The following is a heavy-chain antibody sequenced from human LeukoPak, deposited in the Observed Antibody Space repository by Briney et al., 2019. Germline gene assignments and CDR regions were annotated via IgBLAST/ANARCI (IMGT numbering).Heavy chain of an antibody. CDR3: AKDLFPRARSYYYDSSGNLGFDY. D-gene: IGHD3-22*01. CDR1: GFTFSSYA. V-gene: IGHV3-23*01. J-gene: IGHJ4*02. Sequence: GWSLSLSCAASGFTFSSYAMSWVREAPGKGVEGVSTICGSGGSTYYEDSVKGRITISRDNSKNTLYLQMNSLRAEDTAVYYCAKDLFPRARSYYYDSSGNLGFDYWGQGTLVTVSS. CDR2: ICGSGGST.